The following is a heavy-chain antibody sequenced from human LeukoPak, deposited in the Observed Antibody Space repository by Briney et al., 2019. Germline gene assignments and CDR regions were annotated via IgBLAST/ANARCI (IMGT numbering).Heavy chain of an antibody. Sequence: GGSLRLSCAASGFTFSSYAMSWVRQAPGKGLEWVSAISGSGGSTYYADSVKGRFTISRDNSKNTLYLQMNSLRAEDTAVYYCAKGSGGYSSSWTRFDYWGQGTLVTVSS. CDR2: ISGSGGST. CDR1: GFTFSSYA. D-gene: IGHD6-13*01. J-gene: IGHJ4*02. V-gene: IGHV3-23*01. CDR3: AKGSGGYSSSWTRFDY.